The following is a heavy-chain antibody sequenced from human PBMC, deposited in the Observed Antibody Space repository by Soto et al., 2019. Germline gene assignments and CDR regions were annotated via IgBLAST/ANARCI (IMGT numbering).Heavy chain of an antibody. Sequence: PGGSLRLSCAASGFTFRDYYMTWIRQAPGKGLEWVSYISDSGSIIYYAESVKGRFTISRDNAKNSLYPQMNSLRAEDTAVYYCARGGARYFPDWGQGTLVTVSS. CDR3: ARGGARYFPD. CDR1: GFTFRDYY. J-gene: IGHJ1*01. D-gene: IGHD1-26*01. CDR2: ISDSGSII. V-gene: IGHV3-11*01.